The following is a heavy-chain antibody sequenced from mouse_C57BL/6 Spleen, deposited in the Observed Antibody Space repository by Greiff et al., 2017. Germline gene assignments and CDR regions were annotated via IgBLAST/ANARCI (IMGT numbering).Heavy chain of an antibody. J-gene: IGHJ4*01. CDR2: IWSDGST. Sequence: VKVVESGPGLVAPSPSLSITCTVSGFSLTSYGVHWVRQPPGKGLEWLVVIWSDGSTTYNSALKSRLSISKDNSKSQVFLKMNSLQTDDTAMYYCARHDGPYYYAMDYWGQGTSVTVSS. CDR3: ARHDGPYYYAMDY. CDR1: GFSLTSYG. D-gene: IGHD1-1*01. V-gene: IGHV2-6-1*01.